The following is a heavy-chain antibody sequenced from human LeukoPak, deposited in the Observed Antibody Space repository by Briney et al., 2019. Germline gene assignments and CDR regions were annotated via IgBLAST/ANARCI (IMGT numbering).Heavy chain of an antibody. CDR3: ARGGSLGY. J-gene: IGHJ4*02. Sequence: GGSLRLSCAASGFTLSSYEMNWVRQAPGKGLEWVSKISSSGSAIYYADSVKGRFTISRDNAKSSLYLQMNSLRVEDTAVYYXARGGSLGYWGQGTLVTVSS. CDR1: GFTLSSYE. CDR2: ISSSGSAI. D-gene: IGHD6-19*01. V-gene: IGHV3-48*03.